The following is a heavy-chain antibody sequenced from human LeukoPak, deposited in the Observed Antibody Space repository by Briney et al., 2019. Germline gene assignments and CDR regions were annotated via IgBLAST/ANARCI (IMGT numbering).Heavy chain of an antibody. CDR1: GFTFSSYG. Sequence: GGSLRLSCAASGFTFSSYGMHWVRLAPGKGLEWVANIKEDGTETYYVDSVKGRFTISRDNAKNSLYLQMNSLRVEDTAVYYCAKEGRSLQTYWGQGTLVTVSS. V-gene: IGHV3-7*03. D-gene: IGHD5-24*01. CDR2: IKEDGTET. J-gene: IGHJ4*02. CDR3: AKEGRSLQTY.